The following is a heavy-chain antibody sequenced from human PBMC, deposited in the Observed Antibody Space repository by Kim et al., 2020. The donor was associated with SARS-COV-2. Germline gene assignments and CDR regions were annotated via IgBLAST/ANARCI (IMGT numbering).Heavy chain of an antibody. Sequence: SETLSHTCTVSGGSISSSSYYWGWIRQPPGKGLAWIGSIFYSGSTFYAPSLKSRVTISVDTSKNQFSLKLSSVTAADTAVYYCARQGYSKYFDLWGRGT. V-gene: IGHV4-39*01. CDR1: GGSISSSSYY. CDR3: ARQGYSKYFDL. J-gene: IGHJ2*01. D-gene: IGHD3-22*01. CDR2: IFYSGST.